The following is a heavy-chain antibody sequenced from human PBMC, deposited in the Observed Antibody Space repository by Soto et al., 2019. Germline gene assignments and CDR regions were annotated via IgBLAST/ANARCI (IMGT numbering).Heavy chain of an antibody. CDR1: GFTFSRFG. D-gene: IGHD1-26*01. V-gene: IGHV3-33*01. Sequence: QVQLVESGGGVVQPGRSLRLSCAASGFTFSRFGMNWVRQAPGKGLEWVAVIWYDGSYKYYVDSVNGRFTISRDNSKNTLFLQMNSLRAEDTAVFYCASGRALDYWGQGTLVTVSS. J-gene: IGHJ4*02. CDR2: IWYDGSYK. CDR3: ASGRALDY.